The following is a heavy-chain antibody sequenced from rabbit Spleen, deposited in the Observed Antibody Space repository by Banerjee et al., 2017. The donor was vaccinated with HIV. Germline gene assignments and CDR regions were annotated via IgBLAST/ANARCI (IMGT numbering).Heavy chain of an antibody. J-gene: IGHJ4*01. CDR1: GFSFSSNYW. CDR3: ARRNAGTGDVRYAYAADL. D-gene: IGHD6-1*01. CDR2: IYTNNIRT. Sequence: QSLEESGGGLVKPGASLTLTCTASGFSFSSNYWICWVRQAPGKGLEWIACIYTNNIRTSSASWAKGRFTISKPSSTTVTLQITSLTVADTATYFCARRNAGTGDVRYAYAADLWGPGTLVTVS. V-gene: IGHV1S40*01.